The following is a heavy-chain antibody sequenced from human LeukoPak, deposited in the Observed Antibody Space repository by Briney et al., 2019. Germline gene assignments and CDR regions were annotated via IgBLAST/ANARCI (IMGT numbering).Heavy chain of an antibody. CDR1: GYTFTSYY. D-gene: IGHD6-13*01. CDR2: INPSGGST. V-gene: IGHV1-46*01. J-gene: IGHJ4*02. Sequence: ASVKVSCKASGYTFTSYYMHWVRQAPGQGLEWMGIINPSGGSTSYAQKFQGRVTMTRDTSTSTVYMELSSLRSEDTAVYYCAISSRIAAAGTSYWGQGTLVTVSP. CDR3: AISSRIAAAGTSY.